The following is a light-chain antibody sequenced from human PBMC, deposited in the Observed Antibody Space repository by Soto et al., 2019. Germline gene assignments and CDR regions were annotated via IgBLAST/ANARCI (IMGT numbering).Light chain of an antibody. V-gene: IGKV3-20*01. CDR1: HIVSTNY. CDR3: QQYGSSLFT. CDR2: GAS. Sequence: EIVLTQSPGTLSLSPGERATLSCRASHIVSTNYLAWYQQKPGQAPRLLIYGASSRVTGIPDRFSGSGSGTDFTLTISRLEPEDFAVYYCQQYGSSLFTFGPGTKVDFK. J-gene: IGKJ3*01.